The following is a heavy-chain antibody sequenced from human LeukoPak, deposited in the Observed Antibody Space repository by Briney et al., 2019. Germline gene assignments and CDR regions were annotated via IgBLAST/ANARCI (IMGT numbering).Heavy chain of an antibody. CDR2: IKQDGSEK. Sequence: GGSLRLSCAASGFTFSSYWTSWVRQAPGKGLEWVANIKQDGSEKYYVDSVKGRFTISRDNAKNSLYLQMNSLRAEDTAVYYCARSTSSEYDIYHFDYWGQGTLVTVSS. V-gene: IGHV3-7*02. CDR1: GFTFSSYW. D-gene: IGHD3-9*01. J-gene: IGHJ4*02. CDR3: ARSTSSEYDIYHFDY.